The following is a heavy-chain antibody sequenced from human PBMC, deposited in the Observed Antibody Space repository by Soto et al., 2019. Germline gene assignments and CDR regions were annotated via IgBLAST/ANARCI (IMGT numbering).Heavy chain of an antibody. CDR3: SRSVGVVGDLFYI. Sequence: GGSLRLSCATSGFTFDDYPMSWFGQAPGKGLEGVSYIRNKAYGETTEYTASVRGRFTISRDDSKSMAYLQMNSLKTEDTAVYYGSRSVGVVGDLFYIWGRGTMVIGSS. CDR1: GFTFDDYP. CDR2: IRNKAYGETT. D-gene: IGHD1-26*01. V-gene: IGHV3-49*01. J-gene: IGHJ3*02.